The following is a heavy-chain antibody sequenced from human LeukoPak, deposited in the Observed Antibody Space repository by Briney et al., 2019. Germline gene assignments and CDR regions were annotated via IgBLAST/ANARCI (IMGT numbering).Heavy chain of an antibody. D-gene: IGHD4-11*01. J-gene: IGHJ6*03. CDR3: ARSVRDYSNYGLYSYPNYYYYYMDV. V-gene: IGHV3-7*01. CDR1: GFTFSSYW. CDR2: IKQDGSEK. Sequence: GGSLRLSCAASGFTFSSYWMSWVRQAPGKGLEWVANIKQDGSEKYYVDSVKGRFTISRDNAKNSLYLQMNRLRAEDTAVYYCARSVRDYSNYGLYSYPNYYYYYMDVWGKGTTVTVSS.